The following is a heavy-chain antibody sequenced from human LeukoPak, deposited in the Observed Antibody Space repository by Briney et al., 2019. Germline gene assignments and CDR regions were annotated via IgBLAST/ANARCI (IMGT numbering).Heavy chain of an antibody. CDR2: INHSGST. Sequence: SETLSLTCAVYGGSFSGYYWSWIRQPPGKGLEWIGEINHSGSTNYNPSLKSRVTISVDTSKNQFSLKLSSVTAADTAVYYCARVPAYYDILIGYNDAFDIWGQGTMVTVSS. CDR3: ARVPAYYDILIGYNDAFDI. D-gene: IGHD3-9*01. V-gene: IGHV4-34*01. CDR1: GGSFSGYY. J-gene: IGHJ3*02.